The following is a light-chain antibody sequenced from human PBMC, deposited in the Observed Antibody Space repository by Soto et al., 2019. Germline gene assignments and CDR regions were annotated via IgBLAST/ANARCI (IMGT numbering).Light chain of an antibody. Sequence: EIILTQYPDTLSLSPGERATLSCRASQTVSSNYLAWCQQRPGQAPRLLIYGASTRAAGIPARFSGSGSETKFTLTISSLQSEDFAVYYCQQYNNWPPLTFGGGTKVDIK. J-gene: IGKJ4*01. V-gene: IGKV3D-15*01. CDR2: GAS. CDR3: QQYNNWPPLT. CDR1: QTVSSN.